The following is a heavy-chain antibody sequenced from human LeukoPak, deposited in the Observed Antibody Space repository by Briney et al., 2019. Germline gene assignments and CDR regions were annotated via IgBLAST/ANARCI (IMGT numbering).Heavy chain of an antibody. CDR3: ARLRIGGSGRIDY. V-gene: IGHV4-39*01. CDR2: IYYSGST. D-gene: IGHD2-15*01. CDR1: GGSITCSSYY. Sequence: SETLSLTCSVSGGSITCSSYYWGGIRQPPGKGLEWIGSIYYSGSTYYNPSLKSRVTISVDTSKNQFSLKLSSVTAADTAVYYCARLRIGGSGRIDYWGQGTLVTVSS. J-gene: IGHJ4*02.